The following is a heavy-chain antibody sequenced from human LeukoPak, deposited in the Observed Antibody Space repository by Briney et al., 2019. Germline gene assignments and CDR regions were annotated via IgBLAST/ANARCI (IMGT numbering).Heavy chain of an antibody. CDR2: IYYSGST. CDR1: GGSISSSSYY. V-gene: IGHV4-39*01. Sequence: SETLSLTCTVSGGSISSSSYYWGWIRQPPGKGLEWIGSIYYSGSTYYNPSLKSRVTISVDTSKNQFSLKLSSVIAADTAVCYCARHSPVGIFYFDYWGQGTLVTVSS. J-gene: IGHJ4*02. CDR3: ARHSPVGIFYFDY. D-gene: IGHD1-26*01.